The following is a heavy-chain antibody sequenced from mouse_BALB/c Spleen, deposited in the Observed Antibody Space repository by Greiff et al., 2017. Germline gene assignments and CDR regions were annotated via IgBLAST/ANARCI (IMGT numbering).Heavy chain of an antibody. CDR3: ARSETRTGELY. CDR2: INPSNGRT. Sequence: QVQLQQPGAELVKPGASVKLSCKASGYTFTSYWMHWVKQRPGQGLEWIGEINPSNGRTNYNEKFKSKATLTVDKSSSTAYMQLSSLTSEDSAVYYCARSETRTGELYWGQGTTLTVSS. D-gene: IGHD1-3*01. CDR1: GYTFTSYW. V-gene: IGHV1S81*02. J-gene: IGHJ2*01.